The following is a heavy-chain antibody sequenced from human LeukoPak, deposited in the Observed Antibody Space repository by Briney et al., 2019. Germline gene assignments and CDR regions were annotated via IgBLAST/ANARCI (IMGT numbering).Heavy chain of an antibody. D-gene: IGHD1-26*01. CDR1: GGSISSGSYY. Sequence: SETLSLTCTVSGGSISSGSYYWSWIRQPAGKGLEWIGRIYTSGSTNYNPSLKSRVTISVDTSKNQFSLKLSSVTAADTAVYYCARDLVGATRWFDPWGQGTLVTVSS. CDR2: IYTSGST. V-gene: IGHV4-61*02. CDR3: ARDLVGATRWFDP. J-gene: IGHJ5*02.